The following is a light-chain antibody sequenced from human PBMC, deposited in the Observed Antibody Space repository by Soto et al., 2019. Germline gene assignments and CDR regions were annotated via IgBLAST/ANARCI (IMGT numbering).Light chain of an antibody. V-gene: IGKV3-15*01. Sequence: EIVFTQSPATLSVSPGERATLSCRASQSVSINLACYQQKPGQAPRLLIYGASTRATGIPARFSGSGSWTEFTLTISSLLSEDLGVYYCQQYNNWPPSITFGQGTRLEIK. J-gene: IGKJ5*01. CDR1: QSVSIN. CDR3: QQYNNWPPSIT. CDR2: GAS.